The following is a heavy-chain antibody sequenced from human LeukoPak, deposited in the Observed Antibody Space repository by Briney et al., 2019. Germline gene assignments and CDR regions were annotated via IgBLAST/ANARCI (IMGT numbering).Heavy chain of an antibody. CDR1: GFTFSSYA. D-gene: IGHD2-21*02. V-gene: IGHV3-23*01. CDR2: ISGSGDYT. J-gene: IGHJ3*02. CDR3: AKDSTPYCGGDCYPGDAFDI. Sequence: GGSLRLSCAASGFTFSSYAMSWVRRAPGKGLEWVSAISGSGDYTYYADSVKGRFTISRDNSKNTLYVQMNSLRAEDTAVYYCAKDSTPYCGGDCYPGDAFDIWGQGTMVTASS.